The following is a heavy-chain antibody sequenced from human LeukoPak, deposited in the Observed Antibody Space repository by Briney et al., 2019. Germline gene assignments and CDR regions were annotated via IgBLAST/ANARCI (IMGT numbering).Heavy chain of an antibody. V-gene: IGHV3-74*01. CDR2: INGDGSST. Sequence: PGGSLRLSCAASGFIFNSNWMYWLRQAPGKGLVWVSRINGDGSSTGYVDSARGPFTISRDNVKNTPYLQMNGLRADDTGVYYCAREEKQLVEGGFDPWGQGTLVTVSS. CDR3: AREEKQLVEGGFDP. J-gene: IGHJ5*02. D-gene: IGHD1-1*01. CDR1: GFIFNSNW.